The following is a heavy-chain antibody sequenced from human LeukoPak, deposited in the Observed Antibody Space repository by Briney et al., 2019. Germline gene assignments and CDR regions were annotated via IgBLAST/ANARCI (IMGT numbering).Heavy chain of an antibody. CDR1: GFTFSSYA. D-gene: IGHD3-3*02. V-gene: IGHV3-23*01. J-gene: IGHJ6*02. CDR2: ISGSGGST. Sequence: GGSLRLSCAASGFTFSSYAMSWVRQAPGKGLEWVSAISGSGGSTYYADSVKGRFTISRDNSKNTLYLQMNSLRAEDPAVYYCARSFSFYYYGMDVWGQGTTVTVSS. CDR3: ARSFSFYYYGMDV.